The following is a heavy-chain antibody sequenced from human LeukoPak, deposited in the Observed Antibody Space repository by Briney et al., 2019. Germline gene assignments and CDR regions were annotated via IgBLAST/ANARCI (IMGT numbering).Heavy chain of an antibody. J-gene: IGHJ4*02. CDR2: IYSGGST. D-gene: IGHD1-26*01. CDR3: AKDVGKWESLHFFDY. V-gene: IGHV3-53*01. CDR1: DFTVSNNY. Sequence: GGSLRLSCAASDFTVSNNYMNWVRQAPGKGLEWVSVIYSGGSTYYADSVKGRFTISRDDSRNTLYLQMNSLRGDDTAVYYCAKDVGKWESLHFFDYWGQGTLVTVSS.